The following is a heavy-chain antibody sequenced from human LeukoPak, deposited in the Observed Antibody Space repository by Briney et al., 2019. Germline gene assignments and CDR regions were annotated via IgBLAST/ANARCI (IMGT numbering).Heavy chain of an antibody. CDR2: IIPIFGTA. D-gene: IGHD3-22*01. Sequence: GASVKVSCKASGGTFSSYAISWVRQAPGQGLEWMGGIIPIFGTANYAQKFQGRVTITADESTSTAYMELSSPRSEDTAVYYCARSFYDSSGYYYGLNFDYWGQGTLVTVSS. V-gene: IGHV1-69*01. CDR1: GGTFSSYA. CDR3: ARSFYDSSGYYYGLNFDY. J-gene: IGHJ4*02.